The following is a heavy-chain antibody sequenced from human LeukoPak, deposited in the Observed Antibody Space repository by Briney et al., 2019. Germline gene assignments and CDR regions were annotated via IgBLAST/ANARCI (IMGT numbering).Heavy chain of an antibody. D-gene: IGHD5-24*01. J-gene: IGHJ4*02. V-gene: IGHV3-13*01. CDR3: ARVRDGYPDY. CDR2: IGTAGDT. CDR1: GFTFSSYD. Sequence: GGSPRLSCAASGFTFSSYDMHWVRHATGKGLEWVSAIGTAGDTYYPGSVKGRFTISRENAKNSLYLQMNSLRAGDTAVYYCARVRDGYPDYWGQGTLVTVSS.